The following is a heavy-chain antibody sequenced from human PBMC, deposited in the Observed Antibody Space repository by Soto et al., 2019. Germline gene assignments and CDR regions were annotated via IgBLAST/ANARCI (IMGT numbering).Heavy chain of an antibody. J-gene: IGHJ5*02. CDR1: GYTFTSYG. D-gene: IGHD2-15*01. CDR2: ISAYNGNT. CDR3: ARVAYCSGGSCYSLANWFDP. Sequence: RASVKVSCKASGYTFTSYGISWVRQAPGQGLEWMGWISAYNGNTNYAQKLQGRVTMTTDTSTSTAYMELRSLRSDDTAVYYCARVAYCSGGSCYSLANWFDPWGQGTLVTVSS. V-gene: IGHV1-18*01.